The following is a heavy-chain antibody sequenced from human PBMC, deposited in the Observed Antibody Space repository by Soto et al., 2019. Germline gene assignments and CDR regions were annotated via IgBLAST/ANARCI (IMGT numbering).Heavy chain of an antibody. Sequence: QVQLVESGGGVVQPGRSLRLSCAASVFTFSSYGMHWVRQAPGKGLEWVAVISYDGSNKYYADSVKGRLTISRDNSKNTLYLQMNSLRGEHTAVYYCAKDNGSGCDWLRVGDASDIWGQGTMVTVSS. J-gene: IGHJ3*02. CDR3: AKDNGSGCDWLRVGDASDI. CDR1: VFTFSSYG. V-gene: IGHV3-30*18. D-gene: IGHD5-12*01. CDR2: ISYDGSNK.